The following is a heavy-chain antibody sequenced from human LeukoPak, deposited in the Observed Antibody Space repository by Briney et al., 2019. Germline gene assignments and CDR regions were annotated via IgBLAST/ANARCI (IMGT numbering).Heavy chain of an antibody. Sequence: GGSLRLSCAASGFTFSNYRMNWVRQAPGKGLEWISYISSSGTTIYYADSVKGRFTISRDNAKNSLYLQMNSLRAEDTAVYYCARYDARYGMDVWGQGTTVTVSS. J-gene: IGHJ6*02. D-gene: IGHD1-1*01. CDR1: GFTFSNYR. CDR3: ARYDARYGMDV. V-gene: IGHV3-48*01. CDR2: ISSSGTTI.